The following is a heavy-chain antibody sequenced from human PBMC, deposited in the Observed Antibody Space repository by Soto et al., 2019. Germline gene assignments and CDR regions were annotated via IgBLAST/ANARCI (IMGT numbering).Heavy chain of an antibody. CDR2: IYYSGST. CDR3: ASQGGYQLRSLGEFDP. Sequence: PSETLSLTCTVSGGSISSSSYYWGWIRQPPGKGLEWIGYIYYSGSTNYNPSLKSRVTISVDTSKNQFSLKLSSVTAADTAVYYCASQGGYQLRSLGEFDPWGQGTLVTVSS. J-gene: IGHJ5*02. V-gene: IGHV4-61*05. D-gene: IGHD2-2*01. CDR1: GGSISSSSYY.